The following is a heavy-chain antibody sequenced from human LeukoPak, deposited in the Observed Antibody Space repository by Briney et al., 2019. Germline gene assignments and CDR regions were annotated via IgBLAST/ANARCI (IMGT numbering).Heavy chain of an antibody. D-gene: IGHD6-13*01. J-gene: IGHJ4*02. CDR2: IYYSGST. CDR1: GGSISSGGYY. V-gene: IGHV4-31*03. Sequence: SQTLSLTCTVSGGSISSGGYYWSWIRQHPGKGLEWIGHIYYSGSTYYNPSLKSRVTISVDTSKNQFSLKLSSVTAADTAVYYCARESVGSSWFLDYWGQGTLVTVSS. CDR3: ARESVGSSWFLDY.